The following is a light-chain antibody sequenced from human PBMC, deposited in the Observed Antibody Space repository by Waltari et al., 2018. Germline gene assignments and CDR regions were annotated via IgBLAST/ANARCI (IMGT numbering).Light chain of an antibody. V-gene: IGLV1-51*01. CDR1: TPNIGNNY. Sequence: QSVLTQAPSVSAAPGQKVTISCSGSTPNIGNNYVSWYQQFPGTAPKLLIYEDKRRPSGMPDRFSGSKSGASATLGITGLQTGDEANYYCGTWDSSLGIGVLGGGTRVTVL. J-gene: IGLJ3*02. CDR3: GTWDSSLGIGV. CDR2: EDK.